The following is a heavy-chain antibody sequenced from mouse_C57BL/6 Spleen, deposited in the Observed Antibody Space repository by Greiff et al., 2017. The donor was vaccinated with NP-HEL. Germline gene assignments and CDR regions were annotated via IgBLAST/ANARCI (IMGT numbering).Heavy chain of an antibody. D-gene: IGHD1-1*01. CDR1: GYTFTSYW. CDR2: IHPNSGST. J-gene: IGHJ4*01. V-gene: IGHV1-64*01. CDR3: ARSYYDGSSYDYAMDY. Sequence: QVQLQQPGAELVKPGASVKLSCKASGYTFTSYWMHWVKQRPGQGLEWIGMIHPNSGSTNYNEKFKSKATLTVDKSSSTAYMQLSSLTSEDSAVYYCARSYYDGSSYDYAMDYWGQGTSVTVSS.